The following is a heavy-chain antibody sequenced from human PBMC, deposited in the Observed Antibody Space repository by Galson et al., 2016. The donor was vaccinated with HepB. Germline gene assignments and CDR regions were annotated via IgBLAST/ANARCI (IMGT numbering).Heavy chain of an antibody. V-gene: IGHV3-30-3*01. CDR3: ARMTRRPGHTLWGYFDS. Sequence: SLRLSCAASGFIFSAYAMHWVRQAPGKGLEWVAMIQYDGNNEYFADSVKGRFTISRDNSDNTLYLHVNTLRPEDTAIYYCARMTRRPGHTLWGYFDSWGQGIPVTVSS. D-gene: IGHD1-26*01. CDR1: GFIFSAYA. CDR2: IQYDGNNE. J-gene: IGHJ4*02.